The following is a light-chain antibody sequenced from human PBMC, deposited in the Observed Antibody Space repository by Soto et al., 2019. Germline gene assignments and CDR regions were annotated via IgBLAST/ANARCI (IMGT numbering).Light chain of an antibody. CDR3: QSYDSSLSALV. Sequence: QSVLTQPPSVSGAPGQGVTISCAGTSSNIGAGYDVHWYQQVPGTAPELLIYTNSNRPSGVPDRFSGSKSGTSASLAITGLQAADEADYYCQSYDSSLSALVFGGGTKLTVL. J-gene: IGLJ3*02. V-gene: IGLV1-40*01. CDR1: SSNIGAGYD. CDR2: TNS.